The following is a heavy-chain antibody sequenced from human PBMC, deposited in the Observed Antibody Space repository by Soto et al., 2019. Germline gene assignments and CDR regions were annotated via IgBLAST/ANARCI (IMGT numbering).Heavy chain of an antibody. CDR2: INWNGGSI. Sequence: EVQLVESGGGWVQPGRSLRVSCAASGFTFGDYAMHWVRQAPGKGLEWVSGINWNGGSIGYADSVKGRCTISRDNAKNSLYLQMNSLRAEDTALYYCARIPSVLGEGDWFDPWGQGTLVTVSS. V-gene: IGHV3-9*01. D-gene: IGHD3-10*01. CDR1: GFTFGDYA. J-gene: IGHJ5*02. CDR3: ARIPSVLGEGDWFDP.